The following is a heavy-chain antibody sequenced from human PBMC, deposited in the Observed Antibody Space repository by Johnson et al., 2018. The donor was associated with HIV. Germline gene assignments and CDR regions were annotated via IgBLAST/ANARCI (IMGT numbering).Heavy chain of an antibody. CDR1: GFTFSSYW. D-gene: IGHD6-19*01. J-gene: IGHJ3*02. Sequence: VQLVESGGGLVQPGGSLRLSCAASGFTFSSYWMHWVRQAPGKGLVWVSRINSDGSSTSYADSVKGRFTISRDNAKNMLYLQMNSLRAEDTAVYYCARDKAVGYSSGWHAFDIWGQGTMVTVSS. CDR3: ARDKAVGYSSGWHAFDI. V-gene: IGHV3-74*01. CDR2: INSDGSST.